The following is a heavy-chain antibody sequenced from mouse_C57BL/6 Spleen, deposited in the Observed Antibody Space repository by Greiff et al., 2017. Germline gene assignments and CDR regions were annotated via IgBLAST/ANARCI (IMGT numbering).Heavy chain of an antibody. Sequence: QVQLQQSGPELVKPGASVKISCKASGYSFTSYYIHWVKQRPGQGLEWIGWIYPGSGNTKYNEKFKGKATLPADTSSSTAYMQLSSLTSEDSAVYYCGTGTGAMDYWGQGTSVTVSS. CDR2: IYPGSGNT. J-gene: IGHJ4*01. D-gene: IGHD4-1*01. CDR1: GYSFTSYY. V-gene: IGHV1-66*01. CDR3: GTGTGAMDY.